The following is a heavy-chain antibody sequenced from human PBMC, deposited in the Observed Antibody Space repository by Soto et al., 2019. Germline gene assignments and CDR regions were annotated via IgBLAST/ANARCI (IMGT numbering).Heavy chain of an antibody. J-gene: IGHJ4*02. CDR1: GFTFSSYG. CDR3: AKEYYYDSSGPFDY. D-gene: IGHD3-22*01. CDR2: ISYDGSNK. V-gene: IGHV3-30*18. Sequence: PGGSLRLSCAASGFTFSSYGMHWVRQAPGKGLEWVAVISYDGSNKYYADSVKGRFTISRDNSKNTLYLQMNSLRAEDTAVYYCAKEYYYDSSGPFDYWGQGTLVTVS.